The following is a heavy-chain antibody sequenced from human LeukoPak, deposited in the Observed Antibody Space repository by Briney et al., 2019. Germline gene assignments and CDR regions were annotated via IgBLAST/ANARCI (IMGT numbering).Heavy chain of an antibody. CDR2: ISSSSSSI. J-gene: IGHJ4*02. D-gene: IGHD4-17*01. CDR1: GFTFSSYS. V-gene: IGHV3-21*01. CDR3: ARQSTVTSGY. Sequence: PGGSLRLSCAASGFTFSSYSMNWVRQASGKGLEWVSSISSSSSSISYADSVKGRFTISRDNAKNSLYLQLNSSRAEDTAVYYCARQSTVTSGYWGQGTLVTVSS.